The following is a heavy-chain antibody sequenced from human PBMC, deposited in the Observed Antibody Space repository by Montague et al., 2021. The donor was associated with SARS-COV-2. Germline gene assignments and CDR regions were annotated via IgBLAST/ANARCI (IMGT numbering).Heavy chain of an antibody. CDR1: GFTFSSYA. CDR2: LSGSGGST. Sequence: SLRLSCAASGFTFSSYAMSWVRQAPGKGLEWVSALSGSGGSTYYADSVKGRFTISRDNSKNTLYLQMNSLRAEDTAVYYCARARGALKIGSYVDEYWGQGTLVTVSS. V-gene: IGHV3-23*01. D-gene: IGHD1-26*01. J-gene: IGHJ4*02. CDR3: ARARGALKIGSYVDEY.